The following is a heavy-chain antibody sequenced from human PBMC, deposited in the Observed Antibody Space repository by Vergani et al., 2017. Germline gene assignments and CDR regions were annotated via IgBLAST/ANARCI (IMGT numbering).Heavy chain of an antibody. J-gene: IGHJ4*02. CDR3: TRAGRPVARDY. V-gene: IGHV3-7*03. Sequence: EVQLVESGGGLVQPGGSLRLSCAASGFTFSLHWMSWVRQAPGKGLEWVADIKQDGSEKYYVDSVKGRFTISRDNAKNSLYLQMNSLGAEDTALYYCTRAGRPVARDYWGQGTLVTVSS. CDR1: GFTFSLHW. D-gene: IGHD2-21*01. CDR2: IKQDGSEK.